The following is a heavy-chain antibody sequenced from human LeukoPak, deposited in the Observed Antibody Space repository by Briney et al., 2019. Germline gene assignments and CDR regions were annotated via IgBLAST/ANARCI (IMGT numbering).Heavy chain of an antibody. CDR2: IFYTGSA. V-gene: IGHV4-39*01. CDR1: GGSMNSRSYY. CDR3: ASLFYFGSGSFPTY. J-gene: IGHJ4*02. D-gene: IGHD3-10*01. Sequence: PSETLSLTCTVSGGSMNSRSYYWGWIRPPPGKELEFIGSIFYTGSAYYNPSLKSRVSISVDTSKSHFSLNLISVTAADTALYYCASLFYFGSGSFPTYWGLGTLVTVSS.